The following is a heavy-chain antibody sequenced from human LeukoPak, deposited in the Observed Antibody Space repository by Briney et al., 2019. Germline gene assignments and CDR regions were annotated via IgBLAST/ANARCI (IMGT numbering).Heavy chain of an antibody. Sequence: GGSLRLSCAASGFTFSSYSMNWVRQAPGKGLEWVSSISSSSSYIYYADSVKGRFTISRDNAKNSLYLQMNSLRAEDTAVYYCARGPSAAYYYYYMDVWGKGATVTISS. D-gene: IGHD6-13*01. CDR3: ARGPSAAYYYYYMDV. CDR1: GFTFSSYS. CDR2: ISSSSSYI. V-gene: IGHV3-21*01. J-gene: IGHJ6*03.